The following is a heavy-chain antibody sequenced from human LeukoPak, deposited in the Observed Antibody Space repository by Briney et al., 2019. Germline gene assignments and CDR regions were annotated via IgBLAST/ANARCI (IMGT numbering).Heavy chain of an antibody. V-gene: IGHV4-39*01. Sequence: SETLSLTCTVSGGSISSSSYYWGWIRQPPGKGLEWIGSIYYSGSNYYNPSLKSRVTISVDTSKNQFSLKLSSVTAADTAVYYCARHEDTGVLRFAIDYWGQGTLVSVSS. CDR3: ARHEDTGVLRFAIDY. CDR2: IYYSGSN. J-gene: IGHJ4*02. D-gene: IGHD3-3*01. CDR1: GGSISSSSYY.